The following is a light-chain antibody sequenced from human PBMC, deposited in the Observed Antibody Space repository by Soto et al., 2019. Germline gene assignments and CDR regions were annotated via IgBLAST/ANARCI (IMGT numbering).Light chain of an antibody. CDR2: DNN. CDR3: GTWDTSLSAYV. Sequence: HSVLTQPPSVSAAPGQRVTISCSGSSSNIGKNSVSWYQQLPGTAPKLLIFDNNKRPSGIPDRFSGSKSGTSATLGITGLQTGDEAHYYCGTWDTSLSAYVFGTGTKVTVL. CDR1: SSNIGKNS. V-gene: IGLV1-51*01. J-gene: IGLJ1*01.